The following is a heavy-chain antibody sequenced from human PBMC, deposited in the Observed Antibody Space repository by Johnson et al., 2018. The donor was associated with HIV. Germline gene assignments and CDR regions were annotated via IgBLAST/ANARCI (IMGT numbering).Heavy chain of an antibody. J-gene: IGHJ3*02. CDR3: ARGPLYYFASGLWAFDI. V-gene: IGHV3-9*01. CDR1: GFTFDDYA. CDR2: ISWNSGSI. D-gene: IGHD3-10*01. Sequence: VQLVESGGGLVQPGRSLRLSCAASGFTFDDYAMHWVRQAPGKGLEWVSGISWNSGSIGYADSVKGRFTISRDNAKNSLYLQMNSLNTEDTAVYYCARGPLYYFASGLWAFDIWGQGTMVTFS.